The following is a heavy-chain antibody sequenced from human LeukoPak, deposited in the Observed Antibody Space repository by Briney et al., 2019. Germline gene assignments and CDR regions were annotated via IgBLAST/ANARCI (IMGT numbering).Heavy chain of an antibody. CDR3: ARDLKNYHIDV. V-gene: IGHV4-59*01. CDR2: IYYSGSV. Sequence: SETLSLTCTVSGGSIYTYYWSWIRQAPGKGLEWIGNIYYSGSVNYDPSLKSRVTMSVDPSNNQFSMKLRSVTAADTAVYYCARDLKNYHIDVWGQGTTVTVSS. J-gene: IGHJ6*03. CDR1: GGSIYTYY.